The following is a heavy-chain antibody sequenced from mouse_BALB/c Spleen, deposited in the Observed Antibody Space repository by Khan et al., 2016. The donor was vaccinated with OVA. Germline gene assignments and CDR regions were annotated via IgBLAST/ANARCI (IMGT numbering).Heavy chain of an antibody. CDR3: AKFCRRYVDY. CDR1: GHSFTGYF. CDR2: INPHIGET. J-gene: IGHJ2*01. V-gene: IGHV1-20*02. Sequence: EVQLQQSGPELVRPGASVKISCKASGHSFTGYFMNWVMQSPGKSLEWIGRINPHIGETFYNQRFKDKATLTADESSSTAHMQLRSLASEDSAVYYCAKFCRRYVDYWGQGTTLTVSS. D-gene: IGHD6-1*01.